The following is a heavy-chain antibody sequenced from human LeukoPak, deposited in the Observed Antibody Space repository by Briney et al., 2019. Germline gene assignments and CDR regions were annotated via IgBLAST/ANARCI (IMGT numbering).Heavy chain of an antibody. Sequence: PSETLSPTCTVSGGSTSSNNYFWGWIRQPPGKGLEWIGSIYDSGSTYYNPSLKSRVTISVDTSKNQFSLKLNSVTAADTAMYYCQSRFLEWLLDYWGQGTLVTVSS. CDR1: GGSTSSNNYF. J-gene: IGHJ4*02. CDR3: QSRFLEWLLDY. D-gene: IGHD3-3*01. V-gene: IGHV4-39*01. CDR2: IYDSGST.